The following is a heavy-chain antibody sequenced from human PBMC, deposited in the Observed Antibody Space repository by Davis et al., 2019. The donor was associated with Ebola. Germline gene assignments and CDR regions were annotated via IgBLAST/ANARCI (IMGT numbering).Heavy chain of an antibody. J-gene: IGHJ6*03. CDR3: ARDGRHLEWLLWPFGYYMDV. Sequence: GESLKISCAASGFTFSSYSMNWVRQAPGKGLEWVSSISSSSSYIYYADSVKGRFTISRDNAKNTLYLQMNSLRAEDTAVYYCARDGRHLEWLLWPFGYYMDVWGKGTTVIVSS. D-gene: IGHD3-3*01. CDR1: GFTFSSYS. V-gene: IGHV3-21*01. CDR2: ISSSSSYI.